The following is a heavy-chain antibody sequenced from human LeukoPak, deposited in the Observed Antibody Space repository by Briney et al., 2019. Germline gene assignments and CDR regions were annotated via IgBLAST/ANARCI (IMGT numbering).Heavy chain of an antibody. Sequence: ASVKVSCKASGYTFTSYGISWVRQAPGQGLEWMGWISAYNGNTNYAQKLQGRVTMTTDTSTSTAYMELRSLRSDDTAVYYCARVPLLQRTGATSGAFDIWGQGTMVTVSS. CDR3: ARVPLLQRTGATSGAFDI. CDR1: GYTFTSYG. J-gene: IGHJ3*02. V-gene: IGHV1-18*01. D-gene: IGHD1-1*01. CDR2: ISAYNGNT.